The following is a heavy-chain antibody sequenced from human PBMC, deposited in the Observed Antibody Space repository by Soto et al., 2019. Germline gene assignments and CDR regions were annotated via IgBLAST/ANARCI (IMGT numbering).Heavy chain of an antibody. J-gene: IGHJ6*03. V-gene: IGHV3-21*01. D-gene: IGHD1-20*01. CDR1: GFTFSSYS. CDR2: ISSSSSYI. CDR3: ARDLRTNWNLPYYYYMDV. Sequence: EVQLVESGGGLVKPGGSLRLSCAASGFTFSSYSMNWVRQAAGKGLEWVSSISSSSSYIYYADSVKGRFTISRDNAKNSLYLQMNSLRAEDTAVYYCARDLRTNWNLPYYYYMDVWGKGTTVTVSS.